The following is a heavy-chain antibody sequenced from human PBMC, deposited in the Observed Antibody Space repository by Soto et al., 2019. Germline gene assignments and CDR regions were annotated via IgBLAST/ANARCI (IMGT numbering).Heavy chain of an antibody. CDR1: GFTVSSNY. V-gene: IGHV3-66*01. D-gene: IGHD2-15*01. CDR3: ARDRDCSGGSCYSLFEPLDI. J-gene: IGHJ3*02. CDR2: IYSGGST. Sequence: GGSLRLSCAASGFTVSSNYMSWVRQAPGKGLEWVSVIYSGGSTYYADSVKGRFTISRDNAKNSLYLQMNSLRAEDTAVYYCARDRDCSGGSCYSLFEPLDIWGQGTMVTVSS.